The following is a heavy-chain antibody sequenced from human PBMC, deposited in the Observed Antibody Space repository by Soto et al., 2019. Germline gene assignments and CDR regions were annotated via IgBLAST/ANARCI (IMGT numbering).Heavy chain of an antibody. CDR1: GGSVNGYY. J-gene: IGHJ5*02. CDR2: INHTGGT. D-gene: IGHD3-3*01. CDR3: ATRITVFGLLIPPFDP. Sequence: QVHLQQWGAGLLKPSETLSLTCAVYGGSVNGYYWNWIRQPPGKGLEWIGEINHTGGTPYNPSLKSRVPMSVDTSKHQFSLRLSSVTAADTAIYYCATRITVFGLLIPPFDPWGQGTQVTVSS. V-gene: IGHV4-34*02.